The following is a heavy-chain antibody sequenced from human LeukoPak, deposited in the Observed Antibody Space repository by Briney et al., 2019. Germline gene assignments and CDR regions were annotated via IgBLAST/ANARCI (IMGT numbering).Heavy chain of an antibody. D-gene: IGHD2-2*01. CDR2: INHSGST. CDR1: GGSFSGYY. V-gene: IGHV4-34*01. Sequence: SETLSLTCAVYGGSFSGYYWSWIRQPPGKGLEWIGEINHSGSTNYNPSLKSRVTTSVDTSKNQFSLKLSSVTAADTAVYYCASKVVVPAAGGYDYWGQGTLVTVSS. J-gene: IGHJ4*02. CDR3: ASKVVVPAAGGYDY.